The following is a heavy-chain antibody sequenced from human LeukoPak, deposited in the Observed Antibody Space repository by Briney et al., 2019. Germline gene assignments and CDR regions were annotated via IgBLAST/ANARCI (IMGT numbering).Heavy chain of an antibody. V-gene: IGHV3-21*01. J-gene: IGHJ4*02. CDR1: GFTFSAYN. Sequence: GGSLRLSCAASGFTFSAYNMNWVRRTPGKGLEWVPSITTSSSYMFYADSVRGRFTISRDNAENSLYLQMNSLRDEDTAVYYCARDLSGVTGYTYGRGIDYWGQGTLVTVSS. CDR3: ARDLSGVTGYTYGRGIDY. D-gene: IGHD5-18*01. CDR2: ITTSSSYM.